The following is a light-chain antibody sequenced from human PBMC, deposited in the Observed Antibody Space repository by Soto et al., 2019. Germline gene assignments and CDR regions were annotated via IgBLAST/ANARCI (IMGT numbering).Light chain of an antibody. CDR1: QSISSY. Sequence: GDRVTITCRASQSISSYLNWYQQKPGKAPKLLIYAASSLQSGVPSRFSGSGSGTDFTLTISSLQPEDFATYYCQQSYSTIRTFGQGTKVDIK. CDR3: QQSYSTIRT. J-gene: IGKJ1*01. CDR2: AAS. V-gene: IGKV1-39*01.